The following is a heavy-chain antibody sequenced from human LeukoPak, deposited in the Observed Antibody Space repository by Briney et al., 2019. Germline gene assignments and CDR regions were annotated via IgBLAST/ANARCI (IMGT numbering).Heavy chain of an antibody. Sequence: GGSLRLSCAASGFTFSSYAMSWVRQAPGKGLEWVSSISSSGNYIYYADSVKGRFTISRDNAKNSLYLQMNNLRAEDTAVYYCARDSIQQQLVLEDRGYPYYFEHWGQGTLVTVSS. CDR3: ARDSIQQQLVLEDRGYPYYFEH. J-gene: IGHJ4*02. V-gene: IGHV3-21*01. CDR1: GFTFSSYA. D-gene: IGHD6-13*01. CDR2: ISSSGNYI.